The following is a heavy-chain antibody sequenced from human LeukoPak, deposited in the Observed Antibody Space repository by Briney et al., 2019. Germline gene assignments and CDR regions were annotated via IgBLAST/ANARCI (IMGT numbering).Heavy chain of an antibody. V-gene: IGHV3-21*01. CDR2: ISSSSSYI. D-gene: IGHD2-21*02. CDR3: ARVIVVVTAIHDAFDI. J-gene: IGHJ3*02. Sequence: GGSLRLSCAASGFTFSSYSMNWVRQAPGKGLEWVSSISSSSSYIYYADSVKGRFTISRDNAKNSLYLQMNSLRAEDTAVYYCARVIVVVTAIHDAFDILGQGTMVTVSS. CDR1: GFTFSSYS.